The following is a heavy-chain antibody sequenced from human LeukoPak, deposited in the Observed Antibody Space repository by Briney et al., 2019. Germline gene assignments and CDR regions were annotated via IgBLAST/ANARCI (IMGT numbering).Heavy chain of an antibody. CDR2: IQQDGSEK. D-gene: IGHD3-3*01. J-gene: IGHJ6*03. CDR1: GFTFNYYW. V-gene: IGHV3-7*01. CDR3: ARVISSDFWSGYFRYYYYYMDV. Sequence: GGSLRLSCAASGFTFNYYWLTWVRQAPGKGLEWVANIQQDGSEKYYVDSVKGRFIISRDNARNSLYLQMNSQRAEDTAVYYCARVISSDFWSGYFRYYYYYMDVWGKGTTATVSS.